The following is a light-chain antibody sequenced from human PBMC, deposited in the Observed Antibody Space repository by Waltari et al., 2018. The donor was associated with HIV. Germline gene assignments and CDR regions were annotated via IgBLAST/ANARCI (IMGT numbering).Light chain of an antibody. J-gene: IGLJ3*02. CDR2: EVS. CDR3: CSYAGSTTLM. Sequence: QSALTQPVSVSGSPGQSITMSCPGTSSDVGGYNLVSWYQQFPGKAPKLITYEVSKRPSGVSRRFSGSKSGNTASLTISGLQAEDEANYYCCSYAGSTTLMFGGGTKLTVL. CDR1: SSDVGGYNL. V-gene: IGLV2-23*02.